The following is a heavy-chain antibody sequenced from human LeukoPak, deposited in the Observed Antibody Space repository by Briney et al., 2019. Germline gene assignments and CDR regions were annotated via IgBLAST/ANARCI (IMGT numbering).Heavy chain of an antibody. Sequence: GGSLRLSCAASGFTFSNAWMSWVRQAPGKGLEWVAFIRHVGSNEYYADSVRGRFTISRDNSKNSLSLEMNSLRTEDTALYYCAKDSNTGGYSFGSWGQGTLVTVTS. CDR2: IRHVGSNE. CDR3: AKDSNTGGYSFGS. D-gene: IGHD5-12*01. V-gene: IGHV3-30*02. CDR1: GFTFSNAW. J-gene: IGHJ4*02.